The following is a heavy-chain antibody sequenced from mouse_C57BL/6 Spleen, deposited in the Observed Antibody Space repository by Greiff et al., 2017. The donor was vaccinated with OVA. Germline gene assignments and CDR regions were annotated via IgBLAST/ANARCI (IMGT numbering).Heavy chain of an antibody. CDR3: TRDDGYHWDFDV. D-gene: IGHD2-3*01. Sequence: LVESGAELVRPGASVTLSCKASGYTFTDYEMHWVKQTPVQGLEWIGAIDPETGGTAYNQKFKGKAILTADKSSSTAYMELRSLTSEDSAVYYCTRDDGYHWDFDVWGTGTTVTVSS. CDR2: IDPETGGT. CDR1: GYTFTDYE. V-gene: IGHV1-15*01. J-gene: IGHJ1*03.